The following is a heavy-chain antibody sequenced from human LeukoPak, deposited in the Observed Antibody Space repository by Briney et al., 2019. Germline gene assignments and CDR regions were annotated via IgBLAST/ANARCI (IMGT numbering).Heavy chain of an antibody. Sequence: GGSLRLSCAASGFTFSAYWMSWVRQAPGKGLEWVANINQDASEKYYVDSVKGRFTISRDNAKTSLYLQMNTLTAEDTAVYYCVRVMTIDAFDIWGQGTMVTVSS. CDR3: VRVMTIDAFDI. CDR1: GFTFSAYW. D-gene: IGHD2-8*01. CDR2: INQDASEK. V-gene: IGHV3-7*04. J-gene: IGHJ3*02.